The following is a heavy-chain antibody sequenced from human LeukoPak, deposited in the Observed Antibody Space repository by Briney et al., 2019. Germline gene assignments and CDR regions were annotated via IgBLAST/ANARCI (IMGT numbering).Heavy chain of an antibody. CDR1: GFSFSSHW. J-gene: IGHJ4*02. CDR3: AREHLGIFDY. D-gene: IGHD1-26*01. CDR2: IRQDGSEI. V-gene: IGHV3-7*01. Sequence: GGSLRLSCAASGFSFSSHWMSWLRQAPGKGLEWVANIRQDGSEIYYMDSVKGRFTISRDNAKSSVYLQMNSLRVEDTAMYYCAREHLGIFDYWDQGTLVTVSS.